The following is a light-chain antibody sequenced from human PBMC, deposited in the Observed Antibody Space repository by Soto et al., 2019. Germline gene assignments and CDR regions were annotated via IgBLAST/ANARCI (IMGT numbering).Light chain of an antibody. CDR1: QNINNY. CDR2: GAS. J-gene: IGKJ1*01. CDR3: QQYNSYSWT. Sequence: DIQMTQSPSSLSASVGDRVTITCRTSQNINNYLNWYQQKPGKAPKLLIYGASSLQTGVPSRFSGSGSGTDFTLTISSLQPEDFATYYCQQYNSYSWTFGQGTKVDIK. V-gene: IGKV1-39*01.